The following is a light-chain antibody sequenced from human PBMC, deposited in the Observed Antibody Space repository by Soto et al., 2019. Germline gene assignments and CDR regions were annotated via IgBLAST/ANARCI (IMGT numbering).Light chain of an antibody. V-gene: IGLV2-11*01. CDR2: DVT. Sequence: QSVLTQPHSVSGSPGQSVTISCSGTSSDVGNYNYVSWYQHHPGKAPKLMIYDVTTRPSGVPDRFSGSKSGNTASLTISGLQAEDEADFYCCSYAGSYTGVFGGGTKLHVL. J-gene: IGLJ3*02. CDR3: CSYAGSYTGV. CDR1: SSDVGNYNY.